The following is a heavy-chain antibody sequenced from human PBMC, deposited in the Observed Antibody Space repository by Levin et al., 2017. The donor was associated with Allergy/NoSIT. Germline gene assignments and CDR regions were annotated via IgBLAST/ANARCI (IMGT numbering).Heavy chain of an antibody. J-gene: IGHJ2*01. CDR3: ATDPVPIYLYGHARWFFGL. D-gene: IGHD2-15*01. CDR1: GYTFTGYY. V-gene: IGHV1-2*02. CDR2: INPNSGGT. Sequence: PGESLKISCKASGYTFTGYYLHWVRQAPGQGLEWMGWINPNSGGTNYAQKFQGRVTMTRDTSISTAYMELSRLRSDDSAVYYCATDPVPIYLYGHARWFFGLWGRGTLVTVSS.